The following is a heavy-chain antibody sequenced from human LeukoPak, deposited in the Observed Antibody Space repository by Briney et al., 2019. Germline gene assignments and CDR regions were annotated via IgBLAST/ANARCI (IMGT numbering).Heavy chain of an antibody. CDR1: GFTFTNYA. V-gene: IGHV3-30*02. CDR2: IPYDGSDK. J-gene: IGHJ4*02. D-gene: IGHD6-19*01. Sequence: PGGSLRLSCAAPGFTFTNYAMHWVRQAPGKGLGWVAFIPYDGSDKYYADSAKGRFTISRDNSKNTLSLQMNSLRADETAVYYCAKDCSASSGWFLDYWGQGTLVTVSS. CDR3: AKDCSASSGWFLDY.